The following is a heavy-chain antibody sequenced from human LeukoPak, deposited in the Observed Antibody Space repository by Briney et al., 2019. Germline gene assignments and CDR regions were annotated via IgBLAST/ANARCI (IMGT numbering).Heavy chain of an antibody. V-gene: IGHV4-34*01. J-gene: IGHJ6*03. Sequence: SETLSLTCAVYGGSFSGYYWSWIRQPPRKGLEWIGEINHSGGTNYNPSLKSRVTISVDTSKNQFSLKLSSVTAADTAVYYCARFKRYCSGGSCYYYYCHYMDVWGKGTTVTVSS. CDR3: ARFKRYCSGGSCYYYYCHYMDV. D-gene: IGHD2-15*01. CDR1: GGSFSGYY. CDR2: INHSGGT.